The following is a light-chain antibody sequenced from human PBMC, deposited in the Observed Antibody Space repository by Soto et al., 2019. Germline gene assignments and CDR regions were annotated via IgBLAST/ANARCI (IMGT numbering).Light chain of an antibody. V-gene: IGLV1-51*02. Sequence: QSVLTQPPSVSAAPGQKVTISCSGSSSNIGNNYVSWYQQFPGTAPKLLIYENCNRPSGIPDRFSGSKSGTSATLGITGLQTGVEADYYRGTWDSSLSAVPFGGGTKVTVL. CDR1: SSNIGNNY. CDR2: ENC. CDR3: GTWDSSLSAVP. J-gene: IGLJ2*01.